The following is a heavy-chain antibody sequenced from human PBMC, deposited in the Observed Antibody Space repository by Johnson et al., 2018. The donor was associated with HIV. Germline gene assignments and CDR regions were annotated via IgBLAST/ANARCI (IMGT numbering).Heavy chain of an antibody. D-gene: IGHD1-1*01. Sequence: QVQLVESGGGVVQPGRSLRLSCAASGFTLSSYAMHWVRQAPGKGLEWVAVISYDGSNKYYADSVKGRFTISRDNSKNILYLQMNSLRAEDTALYWCAKELVSWNGIWREAFDIWGQGTMVSVSS. CDR1: GFTLSSYA. CDR2: ISYDGSNK. CDR3: AKELVSWNGIWREAFDI. J-gene: IGHJ3*02. V-gene: IGHV3-30-3*02.